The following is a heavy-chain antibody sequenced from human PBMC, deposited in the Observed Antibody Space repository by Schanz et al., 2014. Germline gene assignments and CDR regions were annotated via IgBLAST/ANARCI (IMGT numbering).Heavy chain of an antibody. Sequence: QVQLVESGGGVVQPGRSLRLSCSASGFTLSSYGMHWVRQAPGKGLEWLAVIWFDGTNKYNADSVKGRFTISRDTSKNTLYLLRNSLRAEDTAVYYCARDQYYFGSGNPFDIWGQGTMVTVSS. J-gene: IGHJ3*02. CDR2: IWFDGTNK. D-gene: IGHD3-10*01. CDR3: ARDQYYFGSGNPFDI. V-gene: IGHV3-33*01. CDR1: GFTLSSYG.